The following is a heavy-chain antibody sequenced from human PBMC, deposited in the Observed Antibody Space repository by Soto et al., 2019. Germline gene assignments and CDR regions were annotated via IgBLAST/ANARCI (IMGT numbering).Heavy chain of an antibody. J-gene: IGHJ6*02. Sequence: GGSLRLSCAASGFTFSGSAMHWVRQASGKGLEWVGRIRSKANSYATAYAASVKGRFTISRDDSKNTAYLQMNSLKTEDTAVYYCTRQDYYGSGSHHYYYYGMDVWGQGTTVTVSS. CDR2: IRSKANSYAT. D-gene: IGHD3-10*01. V-gene: IGHV3-73*01. CDR1: GFTFSGSA. CDR3: TRQDYYGSGSHHYYYYGMDV.